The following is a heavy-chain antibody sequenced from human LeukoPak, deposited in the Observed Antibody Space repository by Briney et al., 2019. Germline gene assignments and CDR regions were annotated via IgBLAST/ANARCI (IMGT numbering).Heavy chain of an antibody. Sequence: GGSLRLSCAASGFTFDDYAMHWVRQAPGKGLEWVSGISWNSGSIGYADSVKGRFTISRDNAKNSLYLQMNSLRAEDTALYYCARYSNSDYFDYWGQGTLVTVSS. CDR2: ISWNSGSI. D-gene: IGHD4-23*01. CDR3: ARYSNSDYFDY. V-gene: IGHV3-9*01. CDR1: GFTFDDYA. J-gene: IGHJ4*02.